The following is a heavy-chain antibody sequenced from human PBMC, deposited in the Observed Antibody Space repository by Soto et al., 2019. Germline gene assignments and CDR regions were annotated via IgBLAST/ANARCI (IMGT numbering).Heavy chain of an antibody. D-gene: IGHD6-19*01. V-gene: IGHV6-1*01. CDR3: ARTSSPQWYYMDV. CDR2: TYYRSRWYN. Sequence: QVQLQQSGPGLVRPSQTLSLTCVISGDSVSSNSAAWNWIRQSPSRGLEWLGRTYYRSRWYNDYAVSVRSRITVNADTSKNQFSLHLNSVTPEDTAVYYCARTSSPQWYYMDVWDKGTTVTVSS. CDR1: GDSVSSNSAA. J-gene: IGHJ6*03.